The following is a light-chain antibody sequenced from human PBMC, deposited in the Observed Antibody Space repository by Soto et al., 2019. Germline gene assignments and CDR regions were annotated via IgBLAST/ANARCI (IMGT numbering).Light chain of an antibody. CDR1: QSVSSY. J-gene: IGKJ2*01. V-gene: IGKV3-11*01. Sequence: EIVLTQSPATLSLSPGERATLSCRASQSVSSYLAWYQQKPGQAPRLLIYDASNRATGIPARFSGSGSGTDFIPTISSLEAEDFAVYYCQQRSIWPPYTFGQGTKLEIK. CDR2: DAS. CDR3: QQRSIWPPYT.